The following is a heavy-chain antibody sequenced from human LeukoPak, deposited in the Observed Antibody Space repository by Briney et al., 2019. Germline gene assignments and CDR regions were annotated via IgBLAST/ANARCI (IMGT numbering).Heavy chain of an antibody. CDR3: ARDGYRSSTSCYGLDYFDY. Sequence: ASVKVSCKASGYTFTSYAMNWVRQAPGQGLEWMGWINTNTGNPTYAQGFTGRFVFSLDTSVSTAYLQISSLKAEDTAVYYCARDGYRSSTSCYGLDYFDYWGQGTLVTVSS. D-gene: IGHD2-2*03. CDR2: INTNTGNP. CDR1: GYTFTSYA. J-gene: IGHJ4*02. V-gene: IGHV7-4-1*02.